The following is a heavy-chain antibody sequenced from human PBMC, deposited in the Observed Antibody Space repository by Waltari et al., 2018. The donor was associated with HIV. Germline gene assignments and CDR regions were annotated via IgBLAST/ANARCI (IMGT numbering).Heavy chain of an antibody. CDR1: GGSISSGSSY. Sequence: QVQLQESGPGLVKPSQTLSLTCTVSGGSISSGSSYWSWIRQPAGKGLEWIGRIYTSGNTDYNPSLKSRVTISVDTSKNQCSLKLTSVTAADTAVYYCARARVRSGYGLYYYYGMDVWGQGTTVTVSS. CDR2: IYTSGNT. CDR3: ARARVRSGYGLYYYYGMDV. V-gene: IGHV4-61*02. D-gene: IGHD5-12*01. J-gene: IGHJ6*02.